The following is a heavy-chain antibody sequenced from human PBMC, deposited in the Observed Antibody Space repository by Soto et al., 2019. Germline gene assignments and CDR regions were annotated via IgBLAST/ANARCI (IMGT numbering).Heavy chain of an antibody. Sequence: PGGSLRLSCAASGFTFSSYWMSWVRQAPGKGLEWVANIKQDGSEKYYVDSVKGRFTISRDNAKNSLYLQMNSLRAEDTAVYYCARDFSPVGTRYLSLSIWGQGTMGTAS. V-gene: IGHV3-7*01. CDR1: GFTFSSYW. CDR3: ARDFSPVGTRYLSLSI. D-gene: IGHD3-9*01. J-gene: IGHJ3*02. CDR2: IKQDGSEK.